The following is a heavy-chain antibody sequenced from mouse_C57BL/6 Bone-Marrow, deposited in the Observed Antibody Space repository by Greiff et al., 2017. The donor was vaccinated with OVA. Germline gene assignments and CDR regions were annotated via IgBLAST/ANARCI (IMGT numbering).Heavy chain of an antibody. CDR3: ARRDYSNPYAMDY. J-gene: IGHJ4*01. D-gene: IGHD2-5*01. CDR2: IDPSDSYT. Sequence: VQLQQPGAELVMPGASVKLSCKASGYTFTSYWMHWVKQRPGQGLEWIGEIDPSDSYTNYNQKFKGKSTLTVDKSSSTAYMQLSSLTSEDSAVYYCARRDYSNPYAMDYWGKGTSVTVAS. CDR1: GYTFTSYW. V-gene: IGHV1-69*01.